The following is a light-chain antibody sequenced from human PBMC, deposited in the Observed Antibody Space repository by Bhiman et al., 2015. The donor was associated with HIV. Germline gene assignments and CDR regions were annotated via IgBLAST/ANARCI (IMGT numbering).Light chain of an antibody. Sequence: QSALTQPASVSGSPGQSITISCTGTSSDVGSYNLVSWYQQHPGKAPKLIIYDVSKRPSGLSNRFSGSKSGNTASLTISGLQAEDEADYYCSSYTTSSTYVFGSGTKVTVV. CDR3: SSYTTSSTYV. CDR2: DVS. CDR1: SSDVGSYNL. J-gene: IGLJ1*01. V-gene: IGLV2-14*02.